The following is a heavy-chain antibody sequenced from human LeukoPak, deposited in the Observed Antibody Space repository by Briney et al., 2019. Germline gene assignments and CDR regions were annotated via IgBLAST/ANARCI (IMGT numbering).Heavy chain of an antibody. CDR1: GGSISSGGYY. D-gene: IGHD5-18*01. CDR2: IYYSGST. Sequence: SETLSLTCTVSGGSISSGGYYWSWIRQHPGKGLEWIGYIYYSGSTYCNPSLKSRVTISVDTSKNQFSLKLSSVTAADTAVYYCARNTAMVFDYWGQGTLVTVSS. CDR3: ARNTAMVFDY. J-gene: IGHJ4*02. V-gene: IGHV4-31*03.